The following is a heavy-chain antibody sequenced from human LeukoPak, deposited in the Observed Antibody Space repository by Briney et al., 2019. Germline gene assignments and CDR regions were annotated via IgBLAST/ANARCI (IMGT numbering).Heavy chain of an antibody. CDR1: GGSISSYY. Sequence: SDTLSLTCTVSGGSISSYYWSWIRQPAVKGLEWIGRIYTSGSTNYNPSLKSRVTMSVDTSKNQFSLKLSSVTAADTAVYYCARDKLVGATTYYYYMDVWGKGTTVTVSS. V-gene: IGHV4-4*07. D-gene: IGHD1-26*01. CDR2: IYTSGST. CDR3: ARDKLVGATTYYYYMDV. J-gene: IGHJ6*03.